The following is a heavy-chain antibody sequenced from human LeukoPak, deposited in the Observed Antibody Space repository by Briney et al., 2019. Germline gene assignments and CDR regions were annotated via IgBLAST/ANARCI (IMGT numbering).Heavy chain of an antibody. Sequence: SETLSLTCTVSGGSISSHYWSWIRQPPGKGLEWIGYIYYSGSTNYNPSLKSRVTISVDTSKNQFSLKLSSVTAADTAVYYCARESIPAARGSWFDPWGQGTLVTVSS. CDR2: IYYSGST. CDR1: GGSISSHY. D-gene: IGHD6-6*01. V-gene: IGHV4-59*11. J-gene: IGHJ5*02. CDR3: ARESIPAARGSWFDP.